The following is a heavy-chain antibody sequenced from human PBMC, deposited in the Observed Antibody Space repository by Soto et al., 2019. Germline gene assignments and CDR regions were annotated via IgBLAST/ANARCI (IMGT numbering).Heavy chain of an antibody. CDR2: INAGNGNT. CDR3: ARGAGRFSGWYYFDY. Sequence: ASVKVSCKASGYTFTSYAMHCVRQAPGQRLEWMGWINAGNGNTKYSQKFQGRVTITRDTSASTAYMELSSLRSEDTAVYYCARGAGRFSGWYYFDYWGQGTLVTVSS. CDR1: GYTFTSYA. J-gene: IGHJ4*02. V-gene: IGHV1-3*01. D-gene: IGHD6-19*01.